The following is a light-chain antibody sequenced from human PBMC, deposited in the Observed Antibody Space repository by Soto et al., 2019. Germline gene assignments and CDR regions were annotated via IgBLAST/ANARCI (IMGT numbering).Light chain of an antibody. V-gene: IGKV1-39*01. CDR1: QNISIF. J-gene: IGKJ3*01. Sequence: DIQLTQSPSSLSASVGDRVTITCRASQNISIFLNWYQQKPGKAPTLLIYTASDLESGVPSRISGGGSGTEFTLSISSLQPEDFATYYCQQSYSTLVTFGPGTKGDIK. CDR3: QQSYSTLVT. CDR2: TAS.